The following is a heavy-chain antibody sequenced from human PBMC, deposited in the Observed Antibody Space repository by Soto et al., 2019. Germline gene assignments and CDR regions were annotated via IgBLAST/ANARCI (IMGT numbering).Heavy chain of an antibody. V-gene: IGHV1-69*06. CDR1: GGTFSSYA. CDR2: IIPIFGTA. D-gene: IGHD5-12*01. CDR3: ARGLIEMATINAFDI. J-gene: IGHJ3*02. Sequence: SVKVSCKASGGTFSSYAISWVRQAPGQGLEWMGGIIPIFGTANYAQKFQGRVTITADKSTSTAYMELSSLRSEDTAVYYCARGLIEMATINAFDIWGQGTMVAVSS.